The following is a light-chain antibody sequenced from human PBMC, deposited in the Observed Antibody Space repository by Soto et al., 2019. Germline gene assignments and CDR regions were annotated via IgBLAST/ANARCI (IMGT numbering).Light chain of an antibody. V-gene: IGKV1-5*01. CDR1: QSISSW. J-gene: IGKJ1*01. CDR3: QQYNSYSPWT. CDR2: DAS. Sequence: DIQMTQSPSTLSASVGDRVTITCRASQSISSWLAWYQQKPGKAPKLLIYDASSLESGVPSRFSGSGSGTEFILTISSLQPDDFATYYCQQYNSYSPWTFDQGTKVEIK.